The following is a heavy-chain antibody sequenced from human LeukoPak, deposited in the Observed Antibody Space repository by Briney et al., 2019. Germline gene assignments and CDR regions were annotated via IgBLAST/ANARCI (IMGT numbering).Heavy chain of an antibody. CDR1: GYTFNNNY. J-gene: IGHJ4*02. V-gene: IGHV5-51*01. D-gene: IGHD3-16*01. CDR2: IYLGDSDT. Sequence: GESLKISCKASGYTFNNNYIAWVGQMSGKGLEWRGVIYLGDSDTRHSPSVQGHVTISADESISTAYLQWSSVTATDSAMYYCVRGNQKYGDYVCDWGQGTLVTISS. CDR3: VRGNQKYGDYVCD.